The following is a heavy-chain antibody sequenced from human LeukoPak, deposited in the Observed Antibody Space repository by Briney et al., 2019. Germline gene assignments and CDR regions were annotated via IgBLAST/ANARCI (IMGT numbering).Heavy chain of an antibody. V-gene: IGHV3-30-3*01. Sequence: PGGSLRLSCAASGFTFSSYDLHWVRQAPGKGLEWVAVISYGGTNKYYADSVKGRFTISRDNSKNTLFLRMNSLRAEDTAVYYCATSNTSGWYCWFDPWGQGTLVTVSS. CDR1: GFTFSSYD. D-gene: IGHD6-19*01. CDR3: ATSNTSGWYCWFDP. J-gene: IGHJ5*02. CDR2: ISYGGTNK.